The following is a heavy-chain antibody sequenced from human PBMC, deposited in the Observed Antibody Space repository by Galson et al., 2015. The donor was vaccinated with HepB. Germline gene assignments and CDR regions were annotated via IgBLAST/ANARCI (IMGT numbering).Heavy chain of an antibody. CDR3: ARGGGGSGSYYTPYYYYCMDV. D-gene: IGHD3-10*01. Sequence: SETLSLTCTVPGGSISSYYWSWIRQPPGNGLEWLGYIYYSGSTNYNPSLKSRVTISVDTSKNQFSLKLSSVTAADTAVYYCARGGGGSGSYYTPYYYYCMDVWGQGTTVTVSS. CDR2: IYYSGST. J-gene: IGHJ6*02. V-gene: IGHV4-59*01. CDR1: GGSISSYY.